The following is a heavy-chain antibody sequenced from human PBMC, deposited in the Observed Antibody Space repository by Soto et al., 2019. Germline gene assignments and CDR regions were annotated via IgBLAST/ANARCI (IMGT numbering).Heavy chain of an antibody. CDR1: GFTFSSYG. J-gene: IGHJ4*02. V-gene: IGHV3-30*18. Sequence: GGSLRLSCAASGFTFSSYGMHWVRQAPGKGLEWVAVISYDGSNKYYADSVKGRFTISRDNSKNTLYLQMNSLRAEDTAVYYCANGIAEAGTRGEVVDYWGQGTLVTVSS. CDR2: ISYDGSNK. CDR3: ANGIAEAGTRGEVVDY. D-gene: IGHD6-19*01.